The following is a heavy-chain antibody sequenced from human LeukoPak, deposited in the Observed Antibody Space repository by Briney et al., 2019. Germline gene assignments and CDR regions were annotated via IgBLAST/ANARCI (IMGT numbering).Heavy chain of an antibody. CDR1: GYSVSSGYY. D-gene: IGHD3-22*01. V-gene: IGHV4-38-2*02. CDR2: IYHSGST. Sequence: SETLSLTCTVSGYSVSSGYYWGWIRQSPGKGLEWIGSIYHSGSTYYSPSLRSRITISVDTSKNQFSLKLSSVTAADTAVYYCAREDYYDSSGYYLDCWGQGTLVIVSS. CDR3: AREDYYDSSGYYLDC. J-gene: IGHJ4*02.